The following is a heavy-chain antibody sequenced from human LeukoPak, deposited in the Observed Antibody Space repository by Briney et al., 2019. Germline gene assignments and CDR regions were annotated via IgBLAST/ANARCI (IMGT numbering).Heavy chain of an antibody. CDR3: ARHGGYCSGWSCDGATWWFDP. J-gene: IGHJ5*02. Sequence: SETLSLTCTVSGGSISRYYWSWIRQPPGKGLEWIGYIYYSGSTKYNPSLTSRATISVDTSKKQFSLRVSSVTAADTAVYYCARHGGYCSGWSCDGATWWFDPWGQGTQVTVS. D-gene: IGHD2-15*01. CDR2: IYYSGST. CDR1: GGSISRYY. V-gene: IGHV4-59*08.